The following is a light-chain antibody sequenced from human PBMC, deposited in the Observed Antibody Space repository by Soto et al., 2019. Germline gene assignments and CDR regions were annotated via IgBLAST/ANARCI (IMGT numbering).Light chain of an antibody. Sequence: DIVMTQSPDSLAVSLGERATINCKSSQSVLYSPNNKNYLAWYQHKPGQPPKRLIYWASIRESGVPDRFSGSGSGTDFTLTISSLQSEDVAVYYCQQYYTNSWSFGQGPKVEIK. J-gene: IGKJ1*01. V-gene: IGKV4-1*01. CDR3: QQYYTNSWS. CDR2: WAS. CDR1: QSVLYSPNNKNY.